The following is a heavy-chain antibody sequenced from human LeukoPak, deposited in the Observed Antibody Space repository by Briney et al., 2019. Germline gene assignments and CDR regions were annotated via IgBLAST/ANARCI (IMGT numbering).Heavy chain of an antibody. CDR2: INSGGSTI. CDR1: GFTFSSYE. J-gene: IGHJ3*02. Sequence: GGSLRLSCAASGFTFSSYEMNWVRQAPGKGLEWVSYINSGGSTIYYADSVKGRFTISRDNAKKSLYLQMNSLRAEDTAVYYCARDRDSSGWVKIWGQGTMVTVSS. V-gene: IGHV3-48*03. CDR3: ARDRDSSGWVKI. D-gene: IGHD6-19*01.